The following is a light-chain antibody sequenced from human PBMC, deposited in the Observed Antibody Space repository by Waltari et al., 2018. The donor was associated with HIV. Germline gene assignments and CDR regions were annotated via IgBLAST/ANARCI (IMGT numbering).Light chain of an antibody. CDR3: YSTDNSGTHIRV. Sequence: SYELTQPPSVSVSPGQTARITCSGDALPKKFAYWYQQKSGQAPVLVIYEDSKRPSGIPQRFSGSSSGTMATLTISGAQVANEADYYCYSTDNSGTHIRVFGGGTKLTVL. V-gene: IGLV3-10*01. J-gene: IGLJ2*01. CDR2: EDS. CDR1: ALPKKF.